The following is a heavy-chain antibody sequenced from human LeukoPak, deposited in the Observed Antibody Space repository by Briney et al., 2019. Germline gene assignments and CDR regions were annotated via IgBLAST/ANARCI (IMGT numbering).Heavy chain of an antibody. J-gene: IGHJ3*01. CDR3: ARDSSFVSSDAFAF. CDR1: GYTFTGYY. Sequence: ASVKVSCKASGYTFTGYYIHWVRQAPGQGLEWMGWINPNNGGTNFAQRFQGRVTMTRDTSLSTAYMELSRLRSDDTAVYYCARDSSFVSSDAFAFWGQGTMVTVPS. CDR2: INPNNGGT. V-gene: IGHV1-2*02. D-gene: IGHD6-6*01.